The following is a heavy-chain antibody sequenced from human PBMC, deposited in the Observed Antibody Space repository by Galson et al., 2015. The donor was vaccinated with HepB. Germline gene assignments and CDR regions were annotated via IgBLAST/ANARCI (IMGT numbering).Heavy chain of an antibody. CDR3: AKDPYLYSALAGTMAGFDY. V-gene: IGHV3-30*18. CDR1: GFTFSNYG. Sequence: SLRLSCAASGFTFSNYGMHWVRQAPGKGLEWVAVITYDGSNKSYADSVKGRFTISRDNSKNTLYLQMNSLRAEDTALYYCAKDPYLYSALAGTMAGFDYWGQGTLVTVPS. D-gene: IGHD6-19*01. CDR2: ITYDGSNK. J-gene: IGHJ4*02.